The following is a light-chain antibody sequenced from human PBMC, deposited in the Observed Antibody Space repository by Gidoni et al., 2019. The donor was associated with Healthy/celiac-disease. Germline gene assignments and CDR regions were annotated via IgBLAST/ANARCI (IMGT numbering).Light chain of an antibody. CDR3: QQYNSYSWT. Sequence: DIQMTKSPSTLSASVGDRVTITCRASQSISSWLAWYQQKPGKAPKLLIYDASSLESGVPSRFSGSGSGTEFTLTISSLQPDDFATYYCQQYNSYSWTFGQXTKVEIK. J-gene: IGKJ1*01. V-gene: IGKV1-5*01. CDR2: DAS. CDR1: QSISSW.